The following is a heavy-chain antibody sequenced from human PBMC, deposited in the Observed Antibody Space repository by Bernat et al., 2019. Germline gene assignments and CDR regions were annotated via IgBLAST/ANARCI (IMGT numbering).Heavy chain of an antibody. CDR1: GGTFSSYA. Sequence: QVQLVQSGAEVKKPGSSVKVSCKASGGTFSSYAISWVRQAPGQGLEWWGGIIPTFGTANYAQKFQDRVTITADESTRTAYMELSSLRSEDTAVYYCASHASNWNYGITFDYWGQGTLVTVSS. CDR2: IIPTFGTA. J-gene: IGHJ4*02. V-gene: IGHV1-69*12. D-gene: IGHD1-7*01. CDR3: ASHASNWNYGITFDY.